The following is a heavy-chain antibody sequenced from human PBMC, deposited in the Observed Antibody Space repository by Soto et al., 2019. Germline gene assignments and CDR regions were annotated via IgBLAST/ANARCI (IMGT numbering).Heavy chain of an antibody. V-gene: IGHV1-69*06. CDR1: GGTFSSYA. J-gene: IGHJ6*02. CDR3: PGSQGGSPSLDIYYSYSLGREA. Sequence: QVQLVQSGAEVKKPGSSVKVSCKAPGGTFSSYAISWVRQAPGQGLEWMGGIIPIFGTANYAQKFQGRVTITAAKSTSTGYRGLGSLRPEDPAVYYCPGSQGGSPSLDIYYSYSLGREAGGQGTRSPSP. CDR2: IIPIFGTA. D-gene: IGHD2-15*01.